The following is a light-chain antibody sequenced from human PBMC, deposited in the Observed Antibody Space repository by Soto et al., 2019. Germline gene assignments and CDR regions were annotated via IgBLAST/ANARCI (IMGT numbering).Light chain of an antibody. J-gene: IGKJ1*01. CDR3: QQHYTTPPWT. Sequence: DIVMTQSPDSLAVSLGERATINCKSSQSVLHNSNSRNYLAWYQQKPGQPPKLLIYWASTRGSGVPDRFSGSGSGTDFALTISSLQAEDVAVYYCQQHYTTPPWTFGQGTKVEVK. CDR2: WAS. V-gene: IGKV4-1*01. CDR1: QSVLHNSNSRNY.